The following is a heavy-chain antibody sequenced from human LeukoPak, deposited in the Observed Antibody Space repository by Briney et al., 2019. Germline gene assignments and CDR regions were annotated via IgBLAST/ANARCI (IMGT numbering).Heavy chain of an antibody. V-gene: IGHV3-23*01. Sequence: GGSLRLSCAASGFTFSSYAMSWVRQAPGKGLEWVSAISGSGGSTYYADSVKGRFTISRDNSKNTLYLQMNSLRAEDTAVYYCASSGQIDTMVRGANWFDPWGQGTLVTVSS. D-gene: IGHD3-10*01. CDR2: ISGSGGST. J-gene: IGHJ5*02. CDR1: GFTFSSYA. CDR3: ASSGQIDTMVRGANWFDP.